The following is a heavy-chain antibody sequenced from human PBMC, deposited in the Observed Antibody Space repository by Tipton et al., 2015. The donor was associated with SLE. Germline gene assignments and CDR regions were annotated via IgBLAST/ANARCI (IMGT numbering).Heavy chain of an antibody. CDR1: SFTFSSSW. J-gene: IGHJ3*02. V-gene: IGHV3-7*01. D-gene: IGHD3-16*01. Sequence: SLRLSCTASSFTFSSSWMNWVRLAPGKGLEWVANIKEDGSEKHYVDSVKDRLTISRDNSKNTLYLQMNSLRVEDTAVYYCARGAGEWNAFAIWGQGTMVTVSS. CDR2: IKEDGSEK. CDR3: ARGAGEWNAFAI.